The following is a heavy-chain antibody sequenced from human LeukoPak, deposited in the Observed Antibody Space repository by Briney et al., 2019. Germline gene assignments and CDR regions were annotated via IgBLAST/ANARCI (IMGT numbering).Heavy chain of an antibody. V-gene: IGHV1-2*02. CDR3: ARDNPELRYFDWLLLY. J-gene: IGHJ4*02. CDR2: INPNSGGT. CDR1: GYTFTDYY. Sequence: GASVKVSCKASGYTFTDYYIHWVRQAPGQGLEWMGWINPNSGGTNYAQKFQGRVTLTRDTSISTAYMELNSLRSDDTAVYYCARDNPELRYFDWLLLYWGQGTLVTVSS. D-gene: IGHD3-9*01.